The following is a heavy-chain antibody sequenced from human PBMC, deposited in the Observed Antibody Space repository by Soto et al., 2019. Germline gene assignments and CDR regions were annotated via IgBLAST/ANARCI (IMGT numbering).Heavy chain of an antibody. Sequence: GGSLRLSCAASGFSLSDYRMRWVRQVPGKGLLWVSRISVDGRDTTYADSVKGRFTISRDNAKNTLYLQMDSLRAEDTAVYYCVRAPEQRPIDFWGHGSLLTVSS. CDR3: VRAPEQRPIDF. J-gene: IGHJ4*01. V-gene: IGHV3-74*03. CDR2: ISVDGRDT. D-gene: IGHD6-19*01. CDR1: GFSLSDYR.